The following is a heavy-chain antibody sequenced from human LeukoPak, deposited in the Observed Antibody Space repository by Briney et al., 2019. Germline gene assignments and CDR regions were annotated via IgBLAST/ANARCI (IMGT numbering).Heavy chain of an antibody. Sequence: GGSLRLSCAASGFTFSSYAMSWVRQAPGKGLEWVSGISGSGGSTYYADSVKGRFTISRDNSKNTLYLQMNSLRAEDTAVYYCAEDSNNVSPYYFDHWGQGTLVTVSS. J-gene: IGHJ4*02. CDR3: AEDSNNVSPYYFDH. V-gene: IGHV3-23*01. D-gene: IGHD1-14*01. CDR2: ISGSGGST. CDR1: GFTFSSYA.